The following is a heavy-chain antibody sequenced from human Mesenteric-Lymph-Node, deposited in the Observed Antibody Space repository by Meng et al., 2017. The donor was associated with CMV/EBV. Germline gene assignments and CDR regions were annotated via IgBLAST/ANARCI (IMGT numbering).Heavy chain of an antibody. D-gene: IGHD3-16*01. CDR1: GFTFSSYA. CDR2: ISYDGSNK. V-gene: IGHV3-30*04. CDR3: ARDDDGPQAFDM. J-gene: IGHJ3*02. Sequence: GESLKISCAASGFTFSSYAMHWVRQAPGKGLEWVAVISYDGSNKYYADSVKGRFTISRDNAKNTLYLQMNSLRAEDTAVYYCARDDDGPQAFDMWGQGTMVTVSS.